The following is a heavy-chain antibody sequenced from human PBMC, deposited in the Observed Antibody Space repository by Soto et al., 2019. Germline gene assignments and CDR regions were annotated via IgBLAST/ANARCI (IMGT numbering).Heavy chain of an antibody. CDR1: GFTFSSYG. J-gene: IGHJ5*02. CDR2: ISYDGSNK. V-gene: IGHV3-30*18. CDR3: AKDSHYYDSSGSINWFDP. Sequence: GGSLRLSCAASGFTFSSYGMHWVRQAPGKGLEWVAVISYDGSNKYYADSVKGRFTISRDNSKNTLYLQMNSLRAEDTAVYYCAKDSHYYDSSGSINWFDPWGQGTLVTVSS. D-gene: IGHD3-22*01.